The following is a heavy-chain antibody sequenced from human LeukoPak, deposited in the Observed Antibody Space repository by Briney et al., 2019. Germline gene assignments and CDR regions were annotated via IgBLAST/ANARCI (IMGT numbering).Heavy chain of an antibody. D-gene: IGHD6-6*01. Sequence: GGSLRLSCAASGFTVSSNYMSWVRQAPGKGLEWVSVIYSGGSTYYADSVKGRFTISRDNSKNTLNLQMNSLRAEDTAVYYCARDPFYSSSQGGMDVWGQGTTVTVSS. V-gene: IGHV3-53*01. CDR2: IYSGGST. CDR3: ARDPFYSSSQGGMDV. J-gene: IGHJ6*02. CDR1: GFTVSSNY.